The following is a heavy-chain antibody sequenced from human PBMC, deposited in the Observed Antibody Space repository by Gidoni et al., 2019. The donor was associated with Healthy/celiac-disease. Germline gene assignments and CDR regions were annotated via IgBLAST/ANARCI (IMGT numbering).Heavy chain of an antibody. D-gene: IGHD3-16*01. V-gene: IGHV1-8*01. CDR1: GYTFPSYD. CDR3: ARGQTLFGYYYGMDV. CDR2: MNPNSGNT. J-gene: IGHJ6*02. Sequence: QVQLVQSGAEVKKPGASVKVSCKASGYTFPSYDINWVRQATGQGLEWMGWMNPNSGNTGYAQKFQGRVTMTRNTSISTAYMELNSLRSEDTAVYYCARGQTLFGYYYGMDVWGQGTTVTVSS.